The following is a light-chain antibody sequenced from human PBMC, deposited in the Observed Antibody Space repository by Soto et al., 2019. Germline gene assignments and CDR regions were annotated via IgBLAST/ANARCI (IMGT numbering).Light chain of an antibody. J-gene: IGKJ5*01. CDR2: GAS. Sequence: EIVLKQSPATLSLSPGERATLSCRASQSVSSYLAWYQQKPGQAPRLLVYGASSRATGIPDRFSGSVSGTDFTLAISRLEPEDFAVYYCQHYGGAPLTFGQGTRLEVK. CDR1: QSVSSY. CDR3: QHYGGAPLT. V-gene: IGKV3-20*01.